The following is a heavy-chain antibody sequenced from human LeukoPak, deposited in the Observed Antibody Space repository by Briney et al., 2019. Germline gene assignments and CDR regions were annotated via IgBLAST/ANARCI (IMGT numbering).Heavy chain of an antibody. Sequence: SQTPSLTCAVSGGSVSSGGYSWSWIRQPPGKGLEWIGYIYHGGSTYYNPSLKSRVTISVDRSKNQFSLKLRSVTAADTAVYYCARSDLSSGWYYFDYWGQGTLVTVSS. J-gene: IGHJ4*02. CDR2: IYHGGST. CDR3: ARSDLSSGWYYFDY. V-gene: IGHV4-30-2*01. D-gene: IGHD6-19*01. CDR1: GGSVSSGGYS.